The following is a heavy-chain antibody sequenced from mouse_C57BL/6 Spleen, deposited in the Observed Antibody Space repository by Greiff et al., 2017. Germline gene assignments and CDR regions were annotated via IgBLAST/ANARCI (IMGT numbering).Heavy chain of an antibody. D-gene: IGHD4-1*01. Sequence: VQLQQPGAELVRPGSSVKLSCKASGYTFTSYWMDWVKQRPGQGLEWIGNIYPSDSETHYNQKFKDKATLTVDKSSSTAYMQLSSLTSEDSAVYYCARRWDYYYAMDYWGQGTSVTVSS. CDR3: ARRWDYYYAMDY. CDR1: GYTFTSYW. CDR2: IYPSDSET. J-gene: IGHJ4*01. V-gene: IGHV1-61*01.